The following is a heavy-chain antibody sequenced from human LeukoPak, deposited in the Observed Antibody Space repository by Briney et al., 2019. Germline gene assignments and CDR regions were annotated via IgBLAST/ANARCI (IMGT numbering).Heavy chain of an antibody. CDR2: INTNTGNP. Sequence: WASVKVSCKVSGYTLTELSMHWVRQAPGKGLEWMGWINTNTGNPTYAQGFTGRFVFSLDTSVNTAYLQIRSLKADDTAVYYCYASGAVFDYWGQGTLVTVSS. CDR3: YASGAVFDY. D-gene: IGHD3-10*01. CDR1: GYTLTELS. J-gene: IGHJ4*02. V-gene: IGHV7-4-1*01.